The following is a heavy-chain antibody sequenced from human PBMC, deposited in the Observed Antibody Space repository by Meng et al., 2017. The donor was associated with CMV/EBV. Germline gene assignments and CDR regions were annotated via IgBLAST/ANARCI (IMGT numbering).Heavy chain of an antibody. D-gene: IGHD2-21*02. Sequence: ASVKVSCKASGFNLNTNGISWVRQAPGQGLEWMGWVSVYNGGANLAQKFQDRVTMTTDKFTSTAYMEVRSLTSDDTAVYYCARRGGLQNFIKEGGDCYFDYWGQGTLVTVSS. V-gene: IGHV1-18*04. CDR3: ARRGGLQNFIKEGGDCYFDY. J-gene: IGHJ4*02. CDR1: GFNLNTNG. CDR2: VSVYNGGA.